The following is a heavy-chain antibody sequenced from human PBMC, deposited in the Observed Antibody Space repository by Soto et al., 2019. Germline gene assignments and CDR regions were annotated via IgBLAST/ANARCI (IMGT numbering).Heavy chain of an antibody. CDR1: GFTFSNYA. D-gene: IGHD1-26*01. J-gene: IGHJ4*02. CDR2: IRVSGNSA. CDR3: AKGALSTTSPYDFDY. V-gene: IGHV3-23*01. Sequence: EVQLLESGGGLLQPGGSLRLSCAASGFTFSNYAMNWVRQAPGKGLEWVSTIRVSGNSAYYADSVKGRFTISRDNSKNTLYLQLNSLRAEDTAIYYCAKGALSTTSPYDFDYWGQGTLVTVSS.